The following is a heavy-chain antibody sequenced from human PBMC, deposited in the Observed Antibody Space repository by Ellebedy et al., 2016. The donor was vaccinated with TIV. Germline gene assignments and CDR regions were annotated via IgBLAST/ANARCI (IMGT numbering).Heavy chain of an antibody. CDR3: ARYSSYYGMDV. CDR1: GGSISSYY. Sequence: MPSETLSLTCTVSGGSISSYYWSWIRQPPGKGLEWIGYISYSGSTNYNPSLKSRVTISVDTSKNQFSLRLSSVTAADTAVYYCARYSSYYGMDVWGQGTTVTVSS. CDR2: ISYSGST. D-gene: IGHD3-22*01. J-gene: IGHJ6*02. V-gene: IGHV4-59*01.